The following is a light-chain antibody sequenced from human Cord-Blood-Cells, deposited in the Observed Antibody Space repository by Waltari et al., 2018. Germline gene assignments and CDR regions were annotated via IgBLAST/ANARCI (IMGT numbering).Light chain of an antibody. CDR1: SSDVGRYNL. CDR2: EGS. V-gene: IGLV2-23*01. CDR3: CSYAGSSTWV. J-gene: IGLJ3*02. Sequence: QSALTQPASVSGSPGQSITISCTGTSSDVGRYNLVSWHQQHPGKAPKLMIYEGSKRPSGVPNRFSGSKAGNTASLTISGLQAEDEADYYCCSYAGSSTWVFGGGTKLTVL.